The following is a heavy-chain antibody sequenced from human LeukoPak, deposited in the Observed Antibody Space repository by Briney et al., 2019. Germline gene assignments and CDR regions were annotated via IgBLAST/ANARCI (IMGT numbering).Heavy chain of an antibody. CDR3: AKANYFHYMDV. CDR2: ITWDGVNI. CDR1: GFTFGDYA. Sequence: GGSLRLSCAASGFTFGDYAMHWVRQAPGKGLEWISVITWDGVNIDYEESVKGRFTISRDNSKNSLELQMNSLRPEDTALYFCAKANYFHYMDVWGKGTTVTVSS. J-gene: IGHJ6*03. V-gene: IGHV3-43D*04.